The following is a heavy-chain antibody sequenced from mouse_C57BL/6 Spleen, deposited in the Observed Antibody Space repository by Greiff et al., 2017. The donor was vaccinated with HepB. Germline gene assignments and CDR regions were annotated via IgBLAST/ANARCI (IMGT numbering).Heavy chain of an antibody. CDR2: ISYSGST. Sequence: EVKLLESGPGLAKPSQTLSLTCSVSGYSITSDYWNWIRKFPGNKLEYIGYISYSGSTYYNPSLKSRISITRDTSKNQYYLQLNSVTTEDTATYYCARYYSSSWYFDVWGTGTTVTVSS. V-gene: IGHV3-8*01. D-gene: IGHD1-1*01. CDR1: GYSITSDY. J-gene: IGHJ1*03. CDR3: ARYYSSSWYFDV.